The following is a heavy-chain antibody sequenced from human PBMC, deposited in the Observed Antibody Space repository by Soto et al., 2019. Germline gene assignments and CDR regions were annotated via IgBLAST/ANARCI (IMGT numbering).Heavy chain of an antibody. CDR2: IYHSGST. J-gene: IGHJ5*02. D-gene: IGHD3-16*02. V-gene: IGHV4-30-2*02. Sequence: PSETLALTCAVSGGSISSGGYSWSWIRQPPGKGLEWIGYIYHSGSTFYNPSLKSRVTISIDKSKNQFSLKLSSVTAADTAVYYCARSVWGSYRYYGWFDPWGQGTLVIVSS. CDR1: GGSISSGGYS. CDR3: ARSVWGSYRYYGWFDP.